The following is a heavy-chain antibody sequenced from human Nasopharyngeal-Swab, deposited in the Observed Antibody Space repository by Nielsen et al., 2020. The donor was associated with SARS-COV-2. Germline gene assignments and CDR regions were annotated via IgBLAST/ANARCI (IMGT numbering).Heavy chain of an antibody. CDR3: ATSPGG. V-gene: IGHV3-23*01. CDR1: GFPFSSYA. Sequence: GGSLRLSCAASGFPFSSYAMSWVRQAPGKGLEWVSSITGSNGPTYYADYVQGRFTISRDNPKNTLYLHMNSLRAEDTAVYYCATSPGGWCQGTLVTVSS. D-gene: IGHD1-1*01. J-gene: IGHJ1*01. CDR2: ITGSNGPT.